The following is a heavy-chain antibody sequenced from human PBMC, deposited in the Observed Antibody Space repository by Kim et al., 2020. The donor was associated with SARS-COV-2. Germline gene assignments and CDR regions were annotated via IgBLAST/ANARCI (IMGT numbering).Heavy chain of an antibody. CDR1: GFTFSSHS. CDR2: ISSSGSYI. Sequence: GGSLRLSCAASGFTFSSHSMNWVRQAPGKGLEWISSISSSGSYIYYADSMKGRFTISRDNARASLYLQMNSLRAEDTAVYYCARVLTSGWSYFDYWGQGTLVTVSS. J-gene: IGHJ4*02. CDR3: ARVLTSGWSYFDY. D-gene: IGHD6-19*01. V-gene: IGHV3-21*01.